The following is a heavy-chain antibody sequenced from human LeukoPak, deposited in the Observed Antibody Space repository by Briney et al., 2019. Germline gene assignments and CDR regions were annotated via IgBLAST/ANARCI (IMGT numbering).Heavy chain of an antibody. CDR3: SRGFFLRENPGSLFHP. V-gene: IGHV4-30-2*01. Sequence: SETLSLTCAVSGGSISSGDYSWNWIRQPPGKGLEWIGYIYHTGHTFYNPSLKSRVTMSVDRSNNQFSLRLTSVTAADTAVSYFSRGFFLRENPGSLFHPWGQGTLVTVSP. CDR1: GGSISSGDYS. J-gene: IGHJ5*02. D-gene: IGHD3-10*01. CDR2: IYHTGHT.